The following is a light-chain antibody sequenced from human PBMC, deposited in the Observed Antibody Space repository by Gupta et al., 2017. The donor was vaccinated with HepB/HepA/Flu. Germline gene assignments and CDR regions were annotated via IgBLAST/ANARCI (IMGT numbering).Light chain of an antibody. CDR1: QDISTY. CDR2: AAS. CDR3: QQLNSYLFT. J-gene: IGKJ3*01. V-gene: IGKV1-9*01. Sequence: DIRLTQSPSFLSASVGDRVTITCRASQDISTYLAWYQQKPGKAPKLLMYAASTLESGVPSRFSGSGSGTDFTLTISSLEPEDSATYFCQQLNSYLFTFGPGTKVDIK.